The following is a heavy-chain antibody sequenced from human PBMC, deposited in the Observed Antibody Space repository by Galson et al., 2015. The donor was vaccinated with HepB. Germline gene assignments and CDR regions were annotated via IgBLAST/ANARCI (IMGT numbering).Heavy chain of an antibody. CDR3: ARDNAPIGAFDI. CDR2: IWYDGSNK. CDR1: GFTFSSYG. Sequence: SLRLSCAASGFTFSSYGMHWVRQAPGKGLEWVAVIWYDGSNKYYADSVKGRFTISRDHSKNTLYLQMNSLRAEDTAVYYCARDNAPIGAFDIWGQGTMVTVSS. D-gene: IGHD2/OR15-2a*01. J-gene: IGHJ3*02. V-gene: IGHV3-33*01.